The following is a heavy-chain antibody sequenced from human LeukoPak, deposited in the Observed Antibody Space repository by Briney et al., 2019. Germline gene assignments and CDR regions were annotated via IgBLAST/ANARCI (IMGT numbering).Heavy chain of an antibody. CDR1: VWTLTELS. J-gene: IGHJ3*02. D-gene: IGHD5-12*01. V-gene: IGHV1-24*01. CDR3: ATGPGGLRAFDI. CDR2: FDPEDGET. Sequence: VASVKVSCKFAVWTLTELSMHWVRQAPGKGLEWMGGFDPEDGETIYAQKFQGRVTMTEDTSTDTAYMELSSLRSEDTAVYYCATGPGGLRAFDIWGQGTMVTVSS.